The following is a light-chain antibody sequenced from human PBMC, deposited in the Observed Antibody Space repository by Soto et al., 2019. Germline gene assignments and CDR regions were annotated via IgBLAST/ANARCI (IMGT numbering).Light chain of an antibody. CDR1: QSVSGF. V-gene: IGKV3-11*01. CDR2: DTS. Sequence: VFTQSPAPLSLSPGESATLSCRADQSVSGFLGWYQQKLGRAPRLLIHDTSNRATGVPARFSGSGSGTDFTLTISSLEPEDFGVDYGQQRGSWPPTFGQGTRLEIK. J-gene: IGKJ5*01. CDR3: QQRGSWPPT.